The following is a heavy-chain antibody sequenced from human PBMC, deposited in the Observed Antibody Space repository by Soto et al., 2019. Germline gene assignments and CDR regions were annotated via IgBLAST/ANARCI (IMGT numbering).Heavy chain of an antibody. CDR1: GGTFSSYA. CDR3: ARGAYYYDSSGPNLYYFDY. J-gene: IGHJ4*02. CDR2: IIPIFGTA. D-gene: IGHD3-22*01. Sequence: SVKVSCKASGGTFSSYAISWVRQAPGQGLEWMGGIIPIFGTANYAQKFQGRVTITADESTSTAYMELSSLRSEDTAVYYCARGAYYYDSSGPNLYYFDYWGQGTLVTVSS. V-gene: IGHV1-69*13.